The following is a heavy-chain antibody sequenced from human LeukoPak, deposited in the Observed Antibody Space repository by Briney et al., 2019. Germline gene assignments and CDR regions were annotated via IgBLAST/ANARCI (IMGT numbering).Heavy chain of an antibody. CDR2: ISSSSSYI. D-gene: IGHD3-10*01. CDR1: GFTFSSYA. V-gene: IGHV3-23*01. Sequence: PGGSLRLSCAASGFTFSSYAMSWVRQAPGKGLEWVSSISSSSSYIYYADSVKGRFTISRDNSKNTLYLQMNSLRAEDTAVYYCANPAGRGYYFDYWGQGTLVTVSS. J-gene: IGHJ4*02. CDR3: ANPAGRGYYFDY.